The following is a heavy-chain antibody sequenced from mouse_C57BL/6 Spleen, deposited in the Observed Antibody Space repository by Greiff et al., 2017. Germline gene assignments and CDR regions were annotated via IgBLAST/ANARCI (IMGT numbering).Heavy chain of an antibody. Sequence: EVQLQQSGAELVRPGASVKLSCTASGFNIKDDYMHWVKQRPEQGLEWIGWIDPENGDTEYASKFQGKATITADTSSNTAYLQLSSLTSEDTAVYYCTGGYEYCFDYWGQGTTLTVSS. CDR1: GFNIKDDY. J-gene: IGHJ2*01. CDR3: TGGYEYCFDY. V-gene: IGHV14-4*01. D-gene: IGHD2-2*01. CDR2: IDPENGDT.